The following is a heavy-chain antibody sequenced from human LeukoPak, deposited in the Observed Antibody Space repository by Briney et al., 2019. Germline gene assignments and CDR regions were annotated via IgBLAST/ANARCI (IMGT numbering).Heavy chain of an antibody. Sequence: SRTLSLTCTVSGGSISSGSYYWSWIRQPAGKGLEWIGRIYTSGSTNYNPSLKSRVTISVDTSKNQFSLKLSSVTAADTAVYYCARGGGPSIAARVNYYYYMDVWGKGTTVTVSS. J-gene: IGHJ6*03. CDR2: IYTSGST. CDR3: ARGGGPSIAARVNYYYYMDV. V-gene: IGHV4-61*02. D-gene: IGHD6-6*01. CDR1: GGSISSGSYY.